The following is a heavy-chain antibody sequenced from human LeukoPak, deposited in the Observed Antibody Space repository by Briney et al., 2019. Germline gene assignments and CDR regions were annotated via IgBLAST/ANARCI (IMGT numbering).Heavy chain of an antibody. J-gene: IGHJ4*02. CDR3: ARRGGSYHFDF. CDR2: IKQDGSDK. D-gene: IGHD1-26*01. CDR1: GFTLSSYW. V-gene: IGHV3-7*01. Sequence: GRPLRLYCATTGFTLSSYWISWVSQTPGKWLEWVANIKQDGSDKYYVDSVKGRFNISRDNAKNSLYLQMNSLRAEDTALYYCARRGGSYHFDFWGQGTLVTVSS.